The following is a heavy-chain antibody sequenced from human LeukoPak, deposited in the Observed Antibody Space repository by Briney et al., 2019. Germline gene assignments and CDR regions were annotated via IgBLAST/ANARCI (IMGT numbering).Heavy chain of an antibody. Sequence: GGSLRLSCAASGFTLSSYSMNLVRQAAGKGLEWVSYISSSSSTIYYADSVKGRFTISRDNAKNSLYLQMNSLRDEDTAVYYCAREYCSGGSCYFRYFVDCWGQGTLVTVSS. J-gene: IGHJ4*02. CDR2: ISSSSSTI. CDR3: AREYCSGGSCYFRYFVDC. D-gene: IGHD2-15*01. CDR1: GFTLSSYS. V-gene: IGHV3-48*02.